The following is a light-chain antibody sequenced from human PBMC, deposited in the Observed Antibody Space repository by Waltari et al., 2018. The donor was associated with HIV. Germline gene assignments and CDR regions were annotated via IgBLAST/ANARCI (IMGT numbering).Light chain of an antibody. J-gene: IGLJ3*02. CDR1: NIEDKT. Sequence: YVLTQPPSVSVAPGEAARISCGGNNIEDKTVHWYQQKPGQAPVLVIYYNDDRPSGSPGRFSGSNSQNTATLTISRVEAGDEADYYCQVWDDIIGPYVVFGGGTKLTVL. CDR3: QVWDDIIGPYVV. CDR2: YND. V-gene: IGLV3-21*04.